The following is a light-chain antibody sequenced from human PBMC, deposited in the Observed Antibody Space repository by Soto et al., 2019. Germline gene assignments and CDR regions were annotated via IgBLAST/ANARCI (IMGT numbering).Light chain of an antibody. CDR2: NNN. V-gene: IGLV1-44*01. CDR3: AAWDDRVSGYV. Sequence: VLTQPPSASGTPGQRVTISCSGSNSNIGSNTVNWYQQLAGTAPKLLMYNNNQRPSGVPDRVSASKSGTSASLAISGLRSEDEADYYCAAWDDRVSGYVFGTGTKVTVL. CDR1: NSNIGSNT. J-gene: IGLJ1*01.